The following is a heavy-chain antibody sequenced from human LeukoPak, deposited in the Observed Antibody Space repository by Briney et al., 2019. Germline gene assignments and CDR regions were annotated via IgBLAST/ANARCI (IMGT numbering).Heavy chain of an antibody. J-gene: IGHJ4*02. CDR2: ISGSGANT. CDR1: GFTFSSNP. Sequence: GGSLRLSCAGSGFTFSSNPLSWVRQAPGKGLEWVSAISGSGANTYCGDSVRRRFTISRDNSKNTLYLQMNTLRADDTAVYYCATTKPARRYFDYWGQGILVTVSS. CDR3: ATTKPARRYFDY. V-gene: IGHV3-23*02. D-gene: IGHD5-12*01.